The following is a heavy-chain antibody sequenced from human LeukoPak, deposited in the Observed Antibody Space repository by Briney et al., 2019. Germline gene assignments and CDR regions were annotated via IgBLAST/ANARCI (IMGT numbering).Heavy chain of an antibody. Sequence: ASVKVSCKASGYTFTCYYMHWVRQAPGQGLEWMGRINSNSGGTSYAQKFQGRVTMTRDTSISTAYMELSSLRSDDAAVYYCARGPYYDFYMDVWGKGTTVTVSS. J-gene: IGHJ6*03. CDR3: ARGPYYDFYMDV. CDR1: GYTFTCYY. V-gene: IGHV1-2*06. CDR2: INSNSGGT. D-gene: IGHD3-3*01.